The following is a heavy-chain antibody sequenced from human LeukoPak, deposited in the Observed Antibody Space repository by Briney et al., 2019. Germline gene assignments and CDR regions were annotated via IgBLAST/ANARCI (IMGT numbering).Heavy chain of an antibody. J-gene: IGHJ5*02. CDR3: ASLARGGNWFDP. V-gene: IGHV4-34*01. CDR1: GGSFIGYD. D-gene: IGHD6-6*01. CDR2: INHSGGT. Sequence: SETLSLTCAVYGGSFIGYDWTWIRQPPGKGLEWIGEINHSGGTNYNPSLKSRVTISVDTSKDQLSLKLSSVTAADTAVYYCASLARGGNWFDPWGQGTLVTVSS.